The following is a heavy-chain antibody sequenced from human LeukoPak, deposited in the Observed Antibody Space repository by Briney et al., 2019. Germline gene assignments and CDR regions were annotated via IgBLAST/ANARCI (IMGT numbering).Heavy chain of an antibody. CDR1: GFTFDDYA. V-gene: IGHV3-9*01. D-gene: IGHD3-10*01. CDR2: ISWNSGNI. J-gene: IGHJ4*02. Sequence: GRSLRLSCAASGFTFDDYAMHWVRQAPGKGLEWVSGISWNSGNIGYAASVKGRFTISRDNAKNSLYLQMNSLRAEDTAVYYCARDMRESTLWFGELSPTDYWGQGTLVTVSS. CDR3: ARDMRESTLWFGELSPTDY.